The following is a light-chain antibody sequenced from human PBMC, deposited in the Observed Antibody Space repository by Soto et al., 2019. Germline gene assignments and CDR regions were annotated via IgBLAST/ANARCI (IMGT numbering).Light chain of an antibody. V-gene: IGKV3-20*01. Sequence: EIVLTQSPGTLSLSQGERATLSCRASQSVSSNYLAWYQQKPGQAPRVLIYGASSRATGIPDRFSGIVSGTDFNLTLRRLETEDCAVYEGQQSGNLPLTFGGLTKLDIK. J-gene: IGKJ4*01. CDR1: QSVSSNY. CDR2: GAS. CDR3: QQSGNLPLT.